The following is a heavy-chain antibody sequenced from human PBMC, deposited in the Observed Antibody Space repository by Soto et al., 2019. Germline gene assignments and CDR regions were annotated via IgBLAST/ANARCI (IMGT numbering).Heavy chain of an antibody. V-gene: IGHV4-31*03. CDR3: GSEAIIGDAPDMDV. CDR2: IYYTGST. J-gene: IGHJ6*02. Sequence: QVQLPESPPGLVKPSQTLSLTCTVSGGSISSGDYFWSWIRQHPGKGLEWIGYIYYTGSTQYNPSLKGRLTISIDTSEKQLSLRLNSVTAAETAVYFCGSEAIIGDAPDMDVWGQGTRVTVSS. CDR1: GGSISSGDYF. D-gene: IGHD4-17*01.